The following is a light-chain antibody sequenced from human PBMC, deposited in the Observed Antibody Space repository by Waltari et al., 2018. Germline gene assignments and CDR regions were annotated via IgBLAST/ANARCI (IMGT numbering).Light chain of an antibody. CDR2: ADS. CDR1: NIGSIH. Sequence: SYVLTQPPSVSVAPGQTASITCGGHNIGSIHVHWYRQQAGQAPMLVLYADSDRPSGVPQRISGSNSGNTATLIISRAAAGDEADYYCQVWDSNTDHYVFGPGTKVTVL. CDR3: QVWDSNTDHYV. V-gene: IGLV3-21*02. J-gene: IGLJ1*01.